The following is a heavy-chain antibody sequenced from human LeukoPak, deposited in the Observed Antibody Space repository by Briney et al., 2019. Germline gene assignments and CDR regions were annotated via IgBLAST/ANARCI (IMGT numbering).Heavy chain of an antibody. V-gene: IGHV1-2*02. CDR3: ARVGEGYSSGWYTY. Sequence: ASVKVSCKAFRYTFTGYYMHWVRQAPGQGLEWMGWINPNSGGTNYAQKFQGRVTMTRDTSISTAYMELSSLRSDDTAVYYCARVGEGYSSGWYTYWGQGTLVTVSS. J-gene: IGHJ4*02. CDR1: RYTFTGYY. D-gene: IGHD6-19*01. CDR2: INPNSGGT.